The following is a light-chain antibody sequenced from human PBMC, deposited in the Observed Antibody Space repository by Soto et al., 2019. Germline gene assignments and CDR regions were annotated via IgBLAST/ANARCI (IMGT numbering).Light chain of an antibody. CDR1: QSMSRY. Sequence: DIPMTQSPSSLSASVGDRVTITCRASQSMSRYLNWYQQKPGKAPKLLIYTASSLQSGVPSRFSGSGSGTDFTLTISSLQPEDFATYYCQQSYSTPWTFGQGTKVEIK. J-gene: IGKJ1*01. CDR3: QQSYSTPWT. CDR2: TAS. V-gene: IGKV1-39*01.